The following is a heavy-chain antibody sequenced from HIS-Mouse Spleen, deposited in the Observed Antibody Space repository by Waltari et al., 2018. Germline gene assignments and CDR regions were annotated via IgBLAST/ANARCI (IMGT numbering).Heavy chain of an antibody. CDR2: IWYDGSNK. CDR1: GVTFSSYG. Sequence: QVQLVAYGGGVVQPGRSLRLSCAASGVTFSSYGMHWVRQAPGKGLEWVAVIWYDGSNKYYADSVKGRFTISRDNSKNTLYLQMNSLRAEDTAVYYCAKASGPNAFDIWGQGTMVTVSS. V-gene: IGHV3-33*06. J-gene: IGHJ3*02. CDR3: AKASGPNAFDI.